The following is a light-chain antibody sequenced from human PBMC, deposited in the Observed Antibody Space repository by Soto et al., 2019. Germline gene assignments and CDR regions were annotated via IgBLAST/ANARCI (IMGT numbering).Light chain of an antibody. V-gene: IGLV2-23*01. Sequence: QSALTKPASVSGSPGQSITISCTGTSSDVVSYNLVSWYQQHPGKAPKLIIYEGDKRPSGLSNRFSGSKSGNTASLTISGLQAEDEADYYCGTWDSSLSAYVFGTGTKLTVL. CDR3: GTWDSSLSAYV. CDR1: SSDVVSYNL. J-gene: IGLJ1*01. CDR2: EGD.